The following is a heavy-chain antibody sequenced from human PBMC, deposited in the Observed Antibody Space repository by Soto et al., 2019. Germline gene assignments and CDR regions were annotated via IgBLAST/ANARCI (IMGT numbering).Heavy chain of an antibody. J-gene: IGHJ3*02. CDR2: IKSKTDGGTT. Sequence: PGGSLRLSCAASGFTFSNAWMSWVRQAPGKGLEWVGRIKSKTDGGTTDYAAPVKGRFTISRDDSKNTLYLQMNSLKTEDTAVYYCTAAIYGDYDLDAFDIWGQGTMVTVSS. V-gene: IGHV3-15*01. CDR3: TAAIYGDYDLDAFDI. CDR1: GFTFSNAW. D-gene: IGHD4-17*01.